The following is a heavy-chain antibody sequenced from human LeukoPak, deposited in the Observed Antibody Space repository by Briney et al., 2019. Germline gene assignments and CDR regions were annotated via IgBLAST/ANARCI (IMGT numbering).Heavy chain of an antibody. CDR2: VLSSGDT. CDR3: ARHDHSDLGDPNWFDP. CDR1: GGSLSSSPHY. Sequence: ASETLSLTCSVSGGSLSSSPHYWGWIRQSPGKGLEWIGSVLSSGDTFYNPSLMSRVTVSVDTSKNQFSLNLNSVIAADTAIFYCARHDHSDLGDPNWFDPWRQGTLVTVSS. J-gene: IGHJ5*02. V-gene: IGHV4-39*01. D-gene: IGHD4-17*01.